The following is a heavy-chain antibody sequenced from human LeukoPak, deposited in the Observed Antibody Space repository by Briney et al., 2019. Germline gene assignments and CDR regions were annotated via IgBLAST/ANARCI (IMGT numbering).Heavy chain of an antibody. CDR3: AKGGSTGYYYYYMDV. Sequence: GGSLRLSCAASGFTFDDYAMHWVRQAPGKGLEWVSGISWNSGSIGYADSVKGRFTISRDNSKNTLYLQMNSLRAEDTAVYYCAKGGSTGYYYYYMDVWGKGTTVTVSS. V-gene: IGHV3-9*01. J-gene: IGHJ6*03. CDR1: GFTFDDYA. D-gene: IGHD2-8*02. CDR2: ISWNSGSI.